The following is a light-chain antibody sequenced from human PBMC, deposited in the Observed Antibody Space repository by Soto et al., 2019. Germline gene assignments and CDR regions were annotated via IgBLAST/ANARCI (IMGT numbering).Light chain of an antibody. CDR3: QAWDSSTSVV. CDR1: KLGHKY. J-gene: IGLJ2*01. V-gene: IGLV3-1*01. CDR2: QDS. Sequence: SYELTQPPSVSVSPGQTASISCSGDKLGHKYACWYQQKPGQSPVLVIYQDSKRPSGIPERFAGSNSGNTATLTISGTQAMDKADYYCQAWDSSTSVVFGGGTKVTVL.